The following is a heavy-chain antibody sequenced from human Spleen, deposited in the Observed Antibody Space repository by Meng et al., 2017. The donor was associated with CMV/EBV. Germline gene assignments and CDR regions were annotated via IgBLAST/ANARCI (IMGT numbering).Heavy chain of an antibody. CDR2: ISGSGGAT. D-gene: IGHD4-17*01. CDR3: ARDRATVTPRAAFDI. J-gene: IGHJ3*02. V-gene: IGHV3-23*01. CDR1: GFTFSDYP. Sequence: GESLKISCGGSGFTFSDYPMSWVRQAPGKGLEWVSGISGSGGATYYADSVKGRFTISRDNSKNTLYLQMNSLRAEDTAVYYCARDRATVTPRAAFDIWGQGTMVTVSS.